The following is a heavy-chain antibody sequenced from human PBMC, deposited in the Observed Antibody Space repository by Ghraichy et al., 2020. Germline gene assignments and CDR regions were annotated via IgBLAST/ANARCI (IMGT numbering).Heavy chain of an antibody. J-gene: IGHJ3*02. CDR2: ISCRGGGT. CDR3: AKGSRLYDCSSTSCYHAPGAFDI. D-gene: IGHD2-2*01. CDR1: GFTFSSYA. V-gene: IGHV3-23*01. Sequence: GGSLRLSCAASGFTFSSYAMRWVGQAPGRGLAWVSAISCRGGGTYYADSVKGRFTISRDNSKNTLYLQMNSRRPEDTAVYYCAKGSRLYDCSSTSCYHAPGAFDIWGQGTMVTVSS.